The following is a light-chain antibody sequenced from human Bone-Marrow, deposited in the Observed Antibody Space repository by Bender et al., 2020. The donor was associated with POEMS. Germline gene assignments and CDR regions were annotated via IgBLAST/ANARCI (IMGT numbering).Light chain of an antibody. Sequence: QSALTQPASVSASLGQSVTISCTGTSSDIGGYNYVSWYQQHPGTAPKLLLYGVTDRPAGVSNRYSGSKSGNTASLTISGLQAEDEADYDCISYTSISTAVFGGGTKLTVL. CDR2: GVT. CDR1: SSDIGGYNY. J-gene: IGLJ2*01. CDR3: ISYTSISTAV. V-gene: IGLV2-14*03.